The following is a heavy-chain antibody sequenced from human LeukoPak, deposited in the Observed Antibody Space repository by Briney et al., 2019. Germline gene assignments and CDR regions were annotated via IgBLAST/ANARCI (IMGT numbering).Heavy chain of an antibody. D-gene: IGHD6-19*01. J-gene: IGHJ3*02. CDR1: GFTVSSNY. CDR3: AKQSEEYSSGWYDAFDI. V-gene: IGHV3-66*04. CDR2: IYSGGST. Sequence: PGGSLRLSCAASGFTVSSNYMSWVRQAPGKGLEWVSVIYSGGSTYYADSVKGRFTISRDNSKNTLYLQMNSLRAEDTAVYYCAKQSEEYSSGWYDAFDIWGQGTMVTVSS.